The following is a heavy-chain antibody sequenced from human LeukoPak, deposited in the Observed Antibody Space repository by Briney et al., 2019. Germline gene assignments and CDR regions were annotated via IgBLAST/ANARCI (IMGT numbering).Heavy chain of an antibody. D-gene: IGHD5-18*01. CDR2: ISGSGGST. CDR3: AKGQSGYSYGSTPDY. J-gene: IGHJ4*02. CDR1: GFTFSSYA. V-gene: IGHV3-23*01. Sequence: GGSLRLSCAASGFTFSSYAMSWVRQAPGKGLEWVSAISGSGGSTYYADSVKGRFTISRDNSKNTLYLQVNSLRAEDTAVYYCAKGQSGYSYGSTPDYWGQGTLVTVSS.